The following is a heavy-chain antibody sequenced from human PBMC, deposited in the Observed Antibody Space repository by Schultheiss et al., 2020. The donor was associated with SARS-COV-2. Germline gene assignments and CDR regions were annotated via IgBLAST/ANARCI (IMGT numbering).Heavy chain of an antibody. J-gene: IGHJ6*03. CDR2: INHSGST. V-gene: IGHV4-34*01. Sequence: GSLRLSCAASGFTFSSYTMHWVRQAPGKGLEWIGEINHSGSTNYNPSLKSRVTISVDTSKNQFSLKLSSVTAADTAVYYCARGPTLRDYYYYYMDVWGKGTTVTVSS. CDR3: ARGPTLRDYYYYYMDV. CDR1: GFTFSSYT.